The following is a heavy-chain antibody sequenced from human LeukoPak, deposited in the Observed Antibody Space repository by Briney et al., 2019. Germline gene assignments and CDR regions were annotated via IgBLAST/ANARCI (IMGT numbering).Heavy chain of an antibody. V-gene: IGHV3-53*01. CDR1: GFSVNNKY. D-gene: IGHD1-26*01. CDR2: LYTAGDT. Sequence: GGSLRLSCAASGFSVNNKYVAWVRQAPGKGLEWVSVLYTAGDTYYADSVKGRFTISRDNAKNSLSLQMNSLRAEGTAVYYCATFGSRPPPYWGQGTLVTVSS. J-gene: IGHJ4*02. CDR3: ATFGSRPPPY.